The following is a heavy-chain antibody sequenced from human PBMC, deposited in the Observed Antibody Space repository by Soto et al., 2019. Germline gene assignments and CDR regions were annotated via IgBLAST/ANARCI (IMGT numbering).Heavy chain of an antibody. CDR2: INAGNGNT. V-gene: IGHV1-3*01. D-gene: IGHD4-17*01. CDR3: ARGLHIPTPYPYYFDY. J-gene: IGHJ4*02. CDR1: GYTFTSYA. Sequence: ASVKVSCKASGYTFTSYAMHWVRQAPGQRLEWMGWINAGNGNTKYSQKFQGRVTITRDTSASTAYMELSSLRSEDTAVYYCARGLHIPTPYPYYFDYWGQGTLVTVSS.